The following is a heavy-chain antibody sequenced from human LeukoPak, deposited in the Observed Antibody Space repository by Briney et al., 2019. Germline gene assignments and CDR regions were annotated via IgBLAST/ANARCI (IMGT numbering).Heavy chain of an antibody. CDR1: GGSFSGYY. V-gene: IGHV4-34*09. D-gene: IGHD3-22*01. CDR3: ARGDTSAGPYDSSGNPPDY. Sequence: PSETLSLTCAVYGGSFSGYYWSWIRQPPGKGLEWIGEINHSGSTYYNPSLKSRVTISVDTSKNQFSLKLSSVTAADTAVYYCARGDTSAGPYDSSGNPPDYWGQGTLVTVSS. J-gene: IGHJ4*02. CDR2: INHSGST.